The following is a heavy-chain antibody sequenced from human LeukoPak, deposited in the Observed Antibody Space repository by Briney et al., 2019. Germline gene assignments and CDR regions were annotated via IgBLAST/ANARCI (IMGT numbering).Heavy chain of an antibody. Sequence: GGSLRLSCAASGFTFSSYWMSWVRQAPGKGLEWVANIKQDGSEKYYVDSVKGRFTISRDNAKNSLYLQMNSLRAEDTAVYYCAKASAMIVVVSKHFDYWGQGTLVTVSS. D-gene: IGHD3-22*01. V-gene: IGHV3-7*03. CDR2: IKQDGSEK. J-gene: IGHJ4*02. CDR1: GFTFSSYW. CDR3: AKASAMIVVVSKHFDY.